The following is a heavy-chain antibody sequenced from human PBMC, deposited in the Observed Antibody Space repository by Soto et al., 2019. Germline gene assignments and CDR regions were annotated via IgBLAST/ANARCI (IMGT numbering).Heavy chain of an antibody. Sequence: QVQLEQSGAEVKKPGASVLVSCKTSGYSFNKYCMYWVRQAPGQGLEWMGRICPDGDTGYAQEFQGRVTMTRESSATTLYLQMSRLRSEDTALYYCVGDGADVYTGFDYWGQGSLVTVSS. CDR2: ICPDGDT. V-gene: IGHV1-46*02. CDR1: GYSFNKYC. J-gene: IGHJ4*02. D-gene: IGHD2-21*01. CDR3: VGDGADVYTGFDY.